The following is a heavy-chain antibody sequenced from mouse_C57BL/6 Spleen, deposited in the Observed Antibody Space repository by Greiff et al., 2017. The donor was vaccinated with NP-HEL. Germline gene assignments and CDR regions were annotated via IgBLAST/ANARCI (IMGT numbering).Heavy chain of an antibody. CDR3: ARDDNYYGSSYVAY. Sequence: EVKLVESGGGLVKPGGSLKLSCAASGFTFSSYAMSWVRQTPEKRLEWVATISDGGSYTYYPDNVKGRFTISRDNAKNNLYLQMSHLKSEDTAMYYCARDDNYYGSSYVAYWGQGTLVTVSA. D-gene: IGHD1-1*01. CDR1: GFTFSSYA. V-gene: IGHV5-4*01. J-gene: IGHJ3*01. CDR2: ISDGGSYT.